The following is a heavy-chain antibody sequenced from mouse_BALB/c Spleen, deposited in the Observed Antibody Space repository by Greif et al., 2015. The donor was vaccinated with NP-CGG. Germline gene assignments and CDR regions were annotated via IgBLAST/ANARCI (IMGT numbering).Heavy chain of an antibody. CDR1: GYAFSSYW. CDR3: AREGPQGYYAMDY. V-gene: IGHV1-80*01. CDR2: IYPGDGDT. D-gene: IGHD6-1*01. Sequence: VQLQQSGAELVRPGSSVKISCKAAGYAFSSYWMNWVKQRPGQGLEWIGQIYPGDGDTNYNGKFKGKATLTADKSSSXAYMQLSSLTSEDSAVYFCAREGPQGYYAMDYWGQGTSVTVSS. J-gene: IGHJ4*01.